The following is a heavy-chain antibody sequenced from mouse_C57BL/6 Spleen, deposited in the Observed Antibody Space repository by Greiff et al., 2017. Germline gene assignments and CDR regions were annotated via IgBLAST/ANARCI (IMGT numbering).Heavy chain of an antibody. V-gene: IGHV2-9*01. CDR3: AKRRNLLGLRRCYWYFDV. J-gene: IGHJ1*03. CDR1: GFSLTSYG. Sequence: VHLVESGPGLVAPSQSLSITCTVPGFSLTSYGVDWVRQPPGKGLEWLGVIWGGGSTNYNSALMSRLSISKDNSKSQVFLKMNSLQTDDTAMYYCAKRRNLLGLRRCYWYFDVWGTGTTVTVSS. D-gene: IGHD2-4*01. CDR2: IWGGGST.